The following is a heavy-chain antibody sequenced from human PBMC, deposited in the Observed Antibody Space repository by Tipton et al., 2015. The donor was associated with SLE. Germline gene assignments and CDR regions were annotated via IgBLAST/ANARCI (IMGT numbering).Heavy chain of an antibody. CDR3: ARGVDTAMPTGYYYYYMDV. D-gene: IGHD5-18*01. J-gene: IGHJ6*03. CDR2: IYYSGST. V-gene: IGHV4-61*10. Sequence: LRLSCTVSGGSISSGSYYWSWIRQPAGKGLEWIGRIYYSGSTNYNPSLKSRVTISVDTSKNQFSLKLSSVTAADTAVYYCARGVDTAMPTGYYYYYMDVWGKGTTVTVSS. CDR1: GGSISSGSYY.